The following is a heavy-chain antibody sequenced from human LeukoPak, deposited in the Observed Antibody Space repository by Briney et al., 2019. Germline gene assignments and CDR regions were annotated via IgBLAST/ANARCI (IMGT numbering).Heavy chain of an antibody. Sequence: VESPNISCTGSGYSFTSYWIGSVRPMPGKGLEWMGIIYPGDSDTRYSPSFQGQVTISADKSISTAYLQWSSLKASDTAMYYCARGMAAAGREPFDYWGQGTLVTVSS. CDR3: ARGMAAAGREPFDY. CDR2: IYPGDSDT. J-gene: IGHJ4*02. D-gene: IGHD6-13*01. CDR1: GYSFTSYW. V-gene: IGHV5-51*01.